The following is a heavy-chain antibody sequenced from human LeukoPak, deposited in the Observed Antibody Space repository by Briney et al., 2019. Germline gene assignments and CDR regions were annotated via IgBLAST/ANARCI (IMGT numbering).Heavy chain of an antibody. D-gene: IGHD5-12*01. V-gene: IGHV1-46*02. J-gene: IGHJ6*02. Sequence: ASVKVCCKASGYTFNSYYMQCLRQAPGQWLELMGINYPSGGSTSYAQKFQGRVTMTRDTSTSTVYMELSSLRSEDTAVYYCARDLRGYSYYYGMDVWGQGTTVTVSS. CDR3: ARDLRGYSYYYGMDV. CDR2: NYPSGGST. CDR1: GYTFNSYY.